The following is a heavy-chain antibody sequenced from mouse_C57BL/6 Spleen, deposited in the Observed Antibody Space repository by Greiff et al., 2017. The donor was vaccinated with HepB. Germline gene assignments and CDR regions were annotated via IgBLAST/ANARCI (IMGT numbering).Heavy chain of an antibody. J-gene: IGHJ3*01. D-gene: IGHD2-3*01. CDR1: GYTFTDYY. CDR2: INPNNGGT. V-gene: IGHV1-26*01. Sequence: VQLQQSGPELVKPGASVKISCKASGYTFTDYYMNWVKQSHGKSLEWIGDINPNNGGTSYNQKFKGKATLTVDKSSSTAYMELRSLTSEDSAVYYCARAIYDGYYAWFAYWGQGTLVTVSA. CDR3: ARAIYDGYYAWFAY.